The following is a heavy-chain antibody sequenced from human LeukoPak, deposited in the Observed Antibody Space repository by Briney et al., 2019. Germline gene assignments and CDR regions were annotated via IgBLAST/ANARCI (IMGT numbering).Heavy chain of an antibody. V-gene: IGHV3-23*01. CDR3: ANNGGVAVAGSFDY. CDR2: ISGSGGST. Sequence: GGSLRLSCAASGFTFSSYAMSWVRQAPGKGLEWVSTISGSGGSTYYADSVKGRFTISRDDSKNTLYLQMNSLRAEDTAVYYCANNGGVAVAGSFDYWGQGTLVTVSS. J-gene: IGHJ4*02. CDR1: GFTFSSYA. D-gene: IGHD6-19*01.